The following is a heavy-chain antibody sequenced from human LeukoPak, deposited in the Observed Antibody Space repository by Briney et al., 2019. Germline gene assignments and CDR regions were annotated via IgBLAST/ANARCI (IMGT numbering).Heavy chain of an antibody. V-gene: IGHV4-4*02. CDR1: GGSISSSNW. Sequence: PSGTLSLTCAVSGGSISSSNWWSWVRQPPGKGLEWIGEMYHSGSSNYNPSLKSRVTISVDKSKNQFSLNLNSVTAADTAVYYCAVSSGWYKIDYWGQGTLVTVSS. D-gene: IGHD6-19*01. CDR3: AVSSGWYKIDY. CDR2: MYHSGSS. J-gene: IGHJ4*02.